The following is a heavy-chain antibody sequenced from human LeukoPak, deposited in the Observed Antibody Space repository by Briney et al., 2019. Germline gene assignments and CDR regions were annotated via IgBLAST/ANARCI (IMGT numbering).Heavy chain of an antibody. CDR2: IYYSGST. J-gene: IGHJ5*02. V-gene: IGHV4-59*12. CDR1: GGSISSYY. Sequence: SETLSLTCTVSGGSISSYYWSWIRQPPGKGLEWIGYIYYSGSTNYNPSLKSRVTISVDTSKNQFSLKLSSVTAADTAVYYCARADYDFWSGYFLQWFDPWGQGTLVTVSS. CDR3: ARADYDFWSGYFLQWFDP. D-gene: IGHD3-3*01.